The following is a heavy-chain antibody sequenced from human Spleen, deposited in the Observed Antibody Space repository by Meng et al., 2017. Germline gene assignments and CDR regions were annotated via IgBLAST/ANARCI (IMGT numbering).Heavy chain of an antibody. Sequence: SETLSLTCTVSGYSISSGYYWGWIRQPPGKGLEWIGSIYHSGSTYYNPSLKSRVTISVDTSKNQFSLKLSSVTAADTAVYYCARGELQWLVPHWFDPWGQGTLVTVSS. J-gene: IGHJ5*02. CDR2: IYHSGST. CDR3: ARGELQWLVPHWFDP. D-gene: IGHD6-19*01. CDR1: GYSISSGYY. V-gene: IGHV4-38-2*02.